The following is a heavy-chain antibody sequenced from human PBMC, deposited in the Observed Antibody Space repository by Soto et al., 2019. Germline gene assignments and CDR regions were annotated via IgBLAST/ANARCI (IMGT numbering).Heavy chain of an antibody. CDR2: MYSDGKT. Sequence: WGSLRLSCATSGFVVNRNYMHWVRQAPGKGLEWVSSMYSDGKTFYGEYVKGRFTMSRDNSKNTVFLHMKSLRAEDTAVYYCARSPYCGTECNSCYLDFWGKGRLVTVSS. J-gene: IGHJ4*02. CDR1: GFVVNRNY. CDR3: ARSPYCGTECNSCYLDF. D-gene: IGHD2-21*01. V-gene: IGHV3-53*01.